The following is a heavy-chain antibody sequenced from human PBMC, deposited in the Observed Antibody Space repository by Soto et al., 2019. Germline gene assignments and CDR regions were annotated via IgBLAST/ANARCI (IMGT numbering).Heavy chain of an antibody. J-gene: IGHJ6*02. CDR2: ISAYNGNT. D-gene: IGHD3-10*01. CDR3: ARGVVRGVKYYYDGMDV. Sequence: ASVKVSCKASGYTFTSYGISWVRQAPGQGLEWMGWISAYNGNTNYAQKLQGRVTMTTDTSTSTAYMELRSLRSDDTAVYYCARGVVRGVKYYYDGMDVWGQGTTVTVTS. V-gene: IGHV1-18*01. CDR1: GYTFTSYG.